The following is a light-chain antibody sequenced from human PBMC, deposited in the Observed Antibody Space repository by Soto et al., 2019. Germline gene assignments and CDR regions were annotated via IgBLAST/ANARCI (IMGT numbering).Light chain of an antibody. Sequence: EIVLTQSPGTLSLSPGERATISCRASQSVSSSYLAWYQQKPGQAPRLLIYGASSRATGIPDRFSGSGSGTDFTLTISRLEPEDFAVYYCQQYGSSFPITFGQGTRLEIK. J-gene: IGKJ5*01. CDR3: QQYGSSFPIT. V-gene: IGKV3-20*01. CDR2: GAS. CDR1: QSVSSSY.